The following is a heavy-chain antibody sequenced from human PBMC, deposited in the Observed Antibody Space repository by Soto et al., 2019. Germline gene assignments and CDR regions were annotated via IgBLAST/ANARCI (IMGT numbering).Heavy chain of an antibody. J-gene: IGHJ5*02. D-gene: IGHD3-10*01. CDR1: GGSISSGGYY. CDR2: IYYSGRT. CDR3: ARGNGYYGSGSSYNWFDP. V-gene: IGHV4-31*03. Sequence: PSETLSHTCTVSGGSISSGGYYCSWIRQHPGKGLEWIGYIYYSGRTYCNPSLKSRVTISVDTSKNQFSLKLTSVTAADTAVYYCARGNGYYGSGSSYNWFDPWGKGTLVT.